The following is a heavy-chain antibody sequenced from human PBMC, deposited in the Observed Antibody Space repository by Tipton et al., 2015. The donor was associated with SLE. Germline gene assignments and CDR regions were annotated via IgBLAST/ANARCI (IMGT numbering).Heavy chain of an antibody. CDR2: IYYSGST. V-gene: IGHV4-31*03. J-gene: IGHJ4*02. CDR3: ARAQLGIRGIDY. D-gene: IGHD7-27*01. CDR1: GGSISSGGYY. Sequence: TLSLTCTVSGGSISSGGYYWSWIRQHPGKGLEWIGYIYYSGSTHYNPSLKSRVTISVDTSKNQFSLKLSSVTAADTAVYYCARAQLGIRGIDYWGQGTLVTVSS.